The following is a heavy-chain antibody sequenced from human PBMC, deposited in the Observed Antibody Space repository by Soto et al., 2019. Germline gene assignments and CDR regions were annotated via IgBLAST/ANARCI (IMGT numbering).Heavy chain of an antibody. D-gene: IGHD5-12*01. Sequence: SETLSLTCTVSGGSISSYYWSWIRQPAGKGLEWIGRIYTSGSTNYNPSLKSRVTMSVDTSKNQFSLKLSSVTAADTAVYYCARDRSGGSPHGWLNYYYGMDVWGQGTTVTVSS. V-gene: IGHV4-4*07. J-gene: IGHJ6*02. CDR1: GGSISSYY. CDR3: ARDRSGGSPHGWLNYYYGMDV. CDR2: IYTSGST.